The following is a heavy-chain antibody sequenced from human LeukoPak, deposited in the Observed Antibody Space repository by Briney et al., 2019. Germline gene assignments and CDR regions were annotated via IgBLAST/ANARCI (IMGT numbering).Heavy chain of an antibody. CDR3: TNRIPATAPFDS. J-gene: IGHJ4*02. CDR2: ITGGGDFA. Sequence: GRSLRLSCAAAAFTFSTYGISWVRQAPGRGLELVSSITGGGDFAKYADCVRCRFTISRHNSKNTVYLQTDGLRVEDTALTYCTNRIPATAPFDSWGQGTLVIVSS. CDR1: AFTFSTYG. V-gene: IGHV3-23*01.